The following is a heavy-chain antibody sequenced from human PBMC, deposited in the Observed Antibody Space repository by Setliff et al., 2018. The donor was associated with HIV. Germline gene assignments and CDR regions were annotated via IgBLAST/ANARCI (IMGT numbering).Heavy chain of an antibody. D-gene: IGHD3-10*01. CDR3: ARGSHYYGSGSSYDY. J-gene: IGHJ4*02. CDR2: IYTSGST. CDR1: GGSISSGSYY. V-gene: IGHV4-61*09. Sequence: SETLSLTCTVSGGSISSGSYYWSWIRQPAGKGPEWIGHIYTSGSTKSNPSLKSRVTISVDTSKNQFSLKLSSVTAADTAVYYCARGSHYYGSGSSYDYWGQGTLVTVSS.